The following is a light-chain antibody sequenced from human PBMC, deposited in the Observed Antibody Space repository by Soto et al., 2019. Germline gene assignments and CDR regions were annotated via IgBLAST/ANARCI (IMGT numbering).Light chain of an antibody. CDR1: QSLLYSSNNKNY. Sequence: DIVMTHSPDSLAVSLGESATIDCKSSQSLLYSSNNKNYLAWYQQKPGQPPKLLIYWASTRESGVPDRFSGSGSGTDFTLTISSLQAEDVAVYYCHQYYTTPWTFGQGTKVDIK. V-gene: IGKV4-1*01. J-gene: IGKJ1*01. CDR3: HQYYTTPWT. CDR2: WAS.